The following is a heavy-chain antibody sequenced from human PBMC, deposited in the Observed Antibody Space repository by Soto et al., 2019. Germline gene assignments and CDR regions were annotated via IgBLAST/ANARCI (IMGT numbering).Heavy chain of an antibody. CDR3: AKDGMGLLWFGELGYFDY. V-gene: IGHV3-30*18. J-gene: IGHJ4*02. D-gene: IGHD3-10*01. Sequence: GGSLRLSCAASGFTFSTYWMHWVRQAPGKGLEWVAVISYDGSNKYYADSVKGRFTISRDNSKNTLYLQMNSLRAEDTAVYYCAKDGMGLLWFGELGYFDYWGQGTLVTVSS. CDR2: ISYDGSNK. CDR1: GFTFSTYW.